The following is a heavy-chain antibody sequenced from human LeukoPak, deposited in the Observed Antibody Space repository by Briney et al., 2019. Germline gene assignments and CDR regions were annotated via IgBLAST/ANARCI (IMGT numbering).Heavy chain of an antibody. D-gene: IGHD5-18*01. V-gene: IGHV4-59*05. J-gene: IGHJ4*02. CDR3: VSPRGFSYGYFDY. Sequence: TGGSLRLSCAASGFTFSSYEMNWVRQAPGKGLEWIGSIYYSKNTYYNPSLKSRVTISADTSKNQFSLTLGSVNATDTAVYYCVSPRGFSYGYFDYWGQGTLVTVSS. CDR2: IYYSKNT. CDR1: GFTFSSYE.